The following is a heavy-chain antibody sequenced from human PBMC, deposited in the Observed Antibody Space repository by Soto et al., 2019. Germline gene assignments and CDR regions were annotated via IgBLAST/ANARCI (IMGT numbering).Heavy chain of an antibody. CDR2: VYYSGST. Sequence: QVQLQESGPGLVKPSQTLSLTCTVSGGSISSGDYYWSWIRQPPGKGLEWNGYVYYSGSTYYNPSLKSRVTLSVDKSKNQFSLELSSVPAADTAVYYWARADYGGNEFAYWGQGTLVTVSS. V-gene: IGHV4-30-4*01. CDR1: GGSISSGDYY. D-gene: IGHD4-17*01. J-gene: IGHJ4*02. CDR3: ARADYGGNEFAY.